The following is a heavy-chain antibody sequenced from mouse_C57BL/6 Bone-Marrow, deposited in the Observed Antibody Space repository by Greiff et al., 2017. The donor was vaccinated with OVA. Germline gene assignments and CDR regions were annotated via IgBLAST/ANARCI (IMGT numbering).Heavy chain of an antibody. D-gene: IGHD2-4*01. V-gene: IGHV1-69*01. Sequence: QVQLQQPGAELVMPGASVKLSCKASGYTFTSYWMHWVKQRPGQGLEWIGEIDPSDSYTNYNQKFKGKSTLTVDKSSSTAYMQLSSLTSEDSAVYYCARLGYYDDFAYWGQGTLVTVSA. J-gene: IGHJ3*01. CDR2: IDPSDSYT. CDR3: ARLGYYDDFAY. CDR1: GYTFTSYW.